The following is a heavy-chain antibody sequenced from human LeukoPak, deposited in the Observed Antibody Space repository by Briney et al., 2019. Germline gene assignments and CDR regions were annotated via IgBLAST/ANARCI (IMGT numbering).Heavy chain of an antibody. V-gene: IGHV3-48*03. CDR3: AKDTYSARTNDY. CDR1: GFTFSSYE. D-gene: IGHD6-13*01. Sequence: PGGSLRLSCAASGFTFSSYEMNWVRQAPGKGLEWVSYISSSGITIYYADSVKGRFTISRDNAKNSLYLQMNSLRAEDTAVYYCAKDTYSARTNDYWGQGTLVTVSS. J-gene: IGHJ4*02. CDR2: ISSSGITI.